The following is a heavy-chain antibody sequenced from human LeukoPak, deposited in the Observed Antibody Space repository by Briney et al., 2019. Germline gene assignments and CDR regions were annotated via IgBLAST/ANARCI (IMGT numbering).Heavy chain of an antibody. CDR3: AKDPGYWSGYQDY. D-gene: IGHD3-3*01. J-gene: IGHJ4*02. Sequence: GGSLRLSXAASGFTFSSYAMSWVSQAPGKGLEWVSGISGSGGTTYQADSVKGRFTISRDKSKNTLYLQMNSLRAEDTAVYYCAKDPGYWSGYQDYWGQGTLVTVSS. CDR1: GFTFSSYA. CDR2: ISGSGGTT. V-gene: IGHV3-23*01.